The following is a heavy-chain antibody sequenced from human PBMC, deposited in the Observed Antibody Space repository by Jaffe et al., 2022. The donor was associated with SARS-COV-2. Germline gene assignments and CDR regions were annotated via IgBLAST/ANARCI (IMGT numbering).Heavy chain of an antibody. CDR1: GFTFSSYA. J-gene: IGHJ4*02. CDR3: AKDQTGTALLCY. V-gene: IGHV3-23*01. CDR2: IGDSANIT. Sequence: EVQLLESGGGLVQPGGSLRLSCAASGFTFSSYAMTWVRQAPGKGLEWVSTIGDSANITYYADAVKGRFTISRNNPMNTLYLQMNSLRAEDTAVYFCAKDQTGTALLCYWGQGTLVTVSS. D-gene: IGHD7-27*01.